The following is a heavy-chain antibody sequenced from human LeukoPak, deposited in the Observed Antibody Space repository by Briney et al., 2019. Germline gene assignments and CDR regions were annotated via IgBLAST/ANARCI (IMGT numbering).Heavy chain of an antibody. D-gene: IGHD3-16*01. Sequence: SETLSLTCSVSGGSSSSSSYYWGWIRQPPGKGLEWIGSIHDSGSTDYNPSLKSRVTISVDTSKNQFSLKLTSVTAADTAVYYCARGSITVVPAFDIWGQGTMFTVSS. J-gene: IGHJ3*02. CDR2: IHDSGST. CDR1: GGSSSSSSYY. V-gene: IGHV4-39*07. CDR3: ARGSITVVPAFDI.